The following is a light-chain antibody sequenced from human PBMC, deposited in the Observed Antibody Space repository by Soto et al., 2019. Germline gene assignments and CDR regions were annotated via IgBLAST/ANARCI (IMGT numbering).Light chain of an antibody. CDR1: QSVSSSY. V-gene: IGKV3-20*01. CDR3: QQYDYWLSLT. Sequence: EIVLTQSPGTLSLSQGERATLSCRASQSVSSSYLAWYQQKPGQAPRLLIYGASTRATGTPARFSGSGSGTDFTLTISSLEPEDFAVYYCQQYDYWLSLTFGGGTKVDI. J-gene: IGKJ4*01. CDR2: GAS.